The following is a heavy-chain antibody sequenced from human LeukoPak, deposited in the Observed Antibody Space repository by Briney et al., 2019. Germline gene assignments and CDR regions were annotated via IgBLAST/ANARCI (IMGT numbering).Heavy chain of an antibody. D-gene: IGHD2-8*01. CDR1: GFTLSSYS. V-gene: IGHV3-21*01. CDR2: ISSSSSYI. CDR3: ARSGYCTNGVCPQNY. Sequence: GGSLRLSCAASGFTLSSYSMNWVRQAPGKGLEWVSSISSSSSYIYYADSVKGRFTISRDNAKNSLYLQMNSLRAEDTAVYYCARSGYCTNGVCPQNYWGQGTLVTVSS. J-gene: IGHJ4*02.